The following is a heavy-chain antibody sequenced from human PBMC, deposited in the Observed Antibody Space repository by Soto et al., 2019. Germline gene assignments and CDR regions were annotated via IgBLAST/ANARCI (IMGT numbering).Heavy chain of an antibody. Sequence: KSSESLSLTCTVSGGTISGTYWSWIRQTPGKVLEWVGYIHYSGSTNYNPSLKSRVTMSVDSAKNQFSLQLSSVTAADTAVYFCKKDRPTDEEGYAFDYWGQGALVTVSS. CDR1: GGTISGTY. J-gene: IGHJ4*02. V-gene: IGHV4-59*01. CDR3: KKDRPTDEEGYAFDY. CDR2: IHYSGST. D-gene: IGHD2-15*01.